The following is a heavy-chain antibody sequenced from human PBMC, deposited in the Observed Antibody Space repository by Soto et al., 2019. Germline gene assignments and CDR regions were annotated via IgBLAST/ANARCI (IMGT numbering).Heavy chain of an antibody. J-gene: IGHJ4*02. CDR2: SNPSGGST. Sequence: QVQLVQSGAEVKKPGASLNVSCKASGYTFASSYFHWVRQAPGQGLEWMGVSNPSGGSTSYAQKFQGRRTMTRDTSTSTVYMELSSLRSEDTAVYYCATGLNIAAAGYFDYWGQGSLVTVSS. CDR3: ATGLNIAAAGYFDY. V-gene: IGHV1-46*01. CDR1: GYTFASSY. D-gene: IGHD6-13*01.